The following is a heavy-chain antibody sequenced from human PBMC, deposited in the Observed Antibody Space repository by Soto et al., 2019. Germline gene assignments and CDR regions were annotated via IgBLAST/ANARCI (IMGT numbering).Heavy chain of an antibody. J-gene: IGHJ5*02. D-gene: IGHD5-12*01. V-gene: IGHV4-31*03. CDR2: IYYSGST. CDR3: ARGVEMATIWWFDP. Sequence: SETLSLTCTVSGGSISSGGYYWSWIRQHPGKGLEWIGYIYYSGSTYYNPSLKSRVTISVDTSKNQFSLKLSSVTTADTAVYYCARGVEMATIWWFDPWGQGTLVTVSS. CDR1: GGSISSGGYY.